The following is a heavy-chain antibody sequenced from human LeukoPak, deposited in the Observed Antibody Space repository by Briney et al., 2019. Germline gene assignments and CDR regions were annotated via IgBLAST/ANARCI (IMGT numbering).Heavy chain of an antibody. J-gene: IGHJ4*02. CDR2: INAGNGNT. V-gene: IGHV1-3*01. Sequence: ASVKASCKASGYTFTSYAMHWVRQAPGQRLEWMGWINAGNGNTKYSQKFQGRVTITRDTSASTAYMELSSLRSEDTAVYYCARGSSGRNYFDYWGQGTLVTVSS. D-gene: IGHD6-19*01. CDR3: ARGSSGRNYFDY. CDR1: GYTFTSYA.